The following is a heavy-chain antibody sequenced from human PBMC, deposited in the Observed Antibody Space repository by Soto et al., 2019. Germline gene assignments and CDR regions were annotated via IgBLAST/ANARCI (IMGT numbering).Heavy chain of an antibody. CDR1: GYTFTSYG. J-gene: IGHJ6*02. Sequence: GSVKVSCKASGYTFTSYGISWVRQAPGQGLEWMGWISAYNGNTNYAQKLQGRVTLTTDTSTSTAYMELRSLRSDDTAVYYCARVLEQYYYCGMDVWGQGTTLTVSS. CDR2: ISAYNGNT. CDR3: ARVLEQYYYCGMDV. D-gene: IGHD3-3*01. V-gene: IGHV1-18*01.